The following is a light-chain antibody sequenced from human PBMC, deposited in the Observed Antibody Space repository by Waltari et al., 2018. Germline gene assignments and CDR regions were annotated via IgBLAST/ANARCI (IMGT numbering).Light chain of an antibody. J-gene: IGKJ1*01. CDR2: DAS. V-gene: IGKV1-5*03. CDR3: QQYNGA. Sequence: DNQMTQSPSTSSASVGDSVTITCRASQSISRWLAWYQQKPGKAPKILIYDASNLESGVPSRFSGSGSGTEFTLTISSLQPDDFATYYCQQYNGAFGQGTKVEIK. CDR1: QSISRW.